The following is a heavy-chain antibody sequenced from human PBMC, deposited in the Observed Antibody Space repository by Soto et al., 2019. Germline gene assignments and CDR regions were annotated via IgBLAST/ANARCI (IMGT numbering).Heavy chain of an antibody. CDR2: ISWDGGST. CDR3: AKDTTGGPFDY. J-gene: IGHJ4*02. V-gene: IGHV3-43*01. Sequence: GGSLRLSCAASGFTFDDYTMHWVRQAPGKGLEWVSLISWDGGSTYYADSVKGRFTISRDNSKNSLYLQMNSLRTGDTALYYCAKDTTGGPFDYWGQGTLVTVSS. CDR1: GFTFDDYT. D-gene: IGHD3-10*01.